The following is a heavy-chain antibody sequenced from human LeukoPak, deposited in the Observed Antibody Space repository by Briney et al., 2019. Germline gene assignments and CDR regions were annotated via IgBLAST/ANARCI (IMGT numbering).Heavy chain of an antibody. D-gene: IGHD6-13*01. CDR3: ARGLLYSGSWYEEHYFDY. Sequence: SETLSLTCAVSGGSISSGSYYWSWIRQPAGKGLEWIGRIYTSGSTNYNPSLKSRVTISVDTSKKQFSLKLSSVTAADTAVYYCARGLLYSGSWYEEHYFDYWGQGTLVTVSS. CDR1: GGSISSGSYY. J-gene: IGHJ4*02. CDR2: IYTSGST. V-gene: IGHV4-61*02.